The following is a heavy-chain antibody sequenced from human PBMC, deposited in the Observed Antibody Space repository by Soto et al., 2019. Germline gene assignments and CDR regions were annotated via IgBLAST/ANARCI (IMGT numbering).Heavy chain of an antibody. CDR3: ARQFDSDTSGYYYAY. J-gene: IGHJ4*02. V-gene: IGHV1-69*01. Sequence: QVQLVQSGAEVKKPWSSVKVSCKSSGGTFSTNTISWVRQAPGQGLEWMGGIMPIFGSANYAQKFQGRVTSTADEYTRTVYMELSRLRSEDTAVYYCARQFDSDTSGYYYAYWGQGTLVTVSS. D-gene: IGHD3-22*01. CDR1: GGTFSTNT. CDR2: IMPIFGSA.